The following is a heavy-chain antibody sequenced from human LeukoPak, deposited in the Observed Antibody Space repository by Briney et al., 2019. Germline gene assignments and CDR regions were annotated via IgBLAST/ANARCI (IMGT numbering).Heavy chain of an antibody. D-gene: IGHD7-27*01. V-gene: IGHV3-23*01. CDR1: GFTFSSYA. Sequence: GGSLRLPCAASGFTFSSYAMSWVRQAPGKGLEWVSAISGSGGSTYYADSVKGRFTISRDNSKNTLYLQMNSLRAEDTAVYYCAKGQTGDRATFDYWGQGTLVTVSS. CDR2: ISGSGGST. J-gene: IGHJ4*02. CDR3: AKGQTGDRATFDY.